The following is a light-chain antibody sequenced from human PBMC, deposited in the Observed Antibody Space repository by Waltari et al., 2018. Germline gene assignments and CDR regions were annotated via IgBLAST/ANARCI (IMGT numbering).Light chain of an antibody. CDR1: QSLLHSNGYNY. V-gene: IGKV2-28*01. CDR2: FGS. J-gene: IGKJ5*01. CDR3: MQALQTSIT. Sequence: EIVLTQSPLSLPVTLGEPASISCTSSQSLLHSNGYNYLDWYVQRPGLPPRLRIYFGSYRASGVPDRFSGSGSVTDFTLKISKVEAEDVGVYYCMQALQTSITFGQGTRLEIK.